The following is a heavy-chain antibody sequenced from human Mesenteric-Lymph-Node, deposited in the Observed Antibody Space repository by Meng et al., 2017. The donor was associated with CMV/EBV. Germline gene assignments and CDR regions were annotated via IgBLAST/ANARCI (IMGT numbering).Heavy chain of an antibody. D-gene: IGHD3-10*01. Sequence: TVSGGSISSGGYSWNWIRQHPGKGLEWIGYIYYPRSTSYNPSLKSRLTMSVDTSKNQFSLELNSVTAADTAVYYCARDRGGYGNFDYWGQGTLVTVSS. V-gene: IGHV4-31*03. J-gene: IGHJ4*02. CDR3: ARDRGGYGNFDY. CDR2: IYYPRST. CDR1: GGSISSGGYS.